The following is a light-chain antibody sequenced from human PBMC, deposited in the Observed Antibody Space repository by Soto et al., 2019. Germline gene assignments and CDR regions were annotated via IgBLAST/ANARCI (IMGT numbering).Light chain of an antibody. CDR2: DVS. Sequence: QSALTQPRSVSGSPGQSVTISCTGTSSDVGGYNYVSWYQQYPGKAPKLVIYDVSKRPSGVPGRFSGSKSGNTASLTISGLQAEDEADYYCCSFAGSYTFWVFGGGTKLTVL. CDR1: SSDVGGYNY. J-gene: IGLJ3*02. V-gene: IGLV2-11*01. CDR3: CSFAGSYTFWV.